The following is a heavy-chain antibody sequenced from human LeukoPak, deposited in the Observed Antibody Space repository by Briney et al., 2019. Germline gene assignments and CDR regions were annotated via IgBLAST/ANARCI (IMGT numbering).Heavy chain of an antibody. J-gene: IGHJ4*02. CDR1: GYTFTGYY. Sequence: ASVKVSCKASGYTFTGYYMHWMRQAPGQGLEWMGWINPNSGGTNYVQKFQGRVTMTRDTSISTAYMELSRLRSDDTAVYYCAREAPRGYGFSDYWGQGTLVTVSS. D-gene: IGHD5-12*01. CDR2: INPNSGGT. CDR3: AREAPRGYGFSDY. V-gene: IGHV1-2*02.